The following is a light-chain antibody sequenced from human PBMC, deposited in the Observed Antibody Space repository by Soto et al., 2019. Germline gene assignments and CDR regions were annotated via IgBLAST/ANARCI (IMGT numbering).Light chain of an antibody. CDR2: EVT. V-gene: IGLV2-14*01. J-gene: IGLJ1*01. CDR1: FSIVGGYDY. CDR3: SSHTSGSTRV. Sequence: SVLTQPASGSGSPGQSIATSSTGTFSIVGGYDYVSWYQQHPDKAPKLMIYEVTKRPSGVSNRFSGSKSGNTASLTISGLQPEDEADYYCSSHTSGSTRVFGSGTKVTVL.